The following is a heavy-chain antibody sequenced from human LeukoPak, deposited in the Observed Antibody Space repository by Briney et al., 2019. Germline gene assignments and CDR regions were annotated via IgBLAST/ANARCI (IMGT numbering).Heavy chain of an antibody. Sequence: GGSLRLSCAASGFTFSDYYMSWIRQAPGKGLEWVSAISGSGGSTYYADSVKGRFTISRDNSKNTLYLQMNSLRAEDTAVYYCANQAQLVAYFDYWGQGTLVTVPS. J-gene: IGHJ4*02. V-gene: IGHV3-23*01. CDR2: ISGSGGST. CDR1: GFTFSDYY. CDR3: ANQAQLVAYFDY. D-gene: IGHD6-6*01.